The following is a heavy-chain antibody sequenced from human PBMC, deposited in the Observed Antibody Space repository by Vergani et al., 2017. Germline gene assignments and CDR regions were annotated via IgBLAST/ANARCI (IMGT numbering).Heavy chain of an antibody. CDR1: GGSISSGDYY. Sequence: QVQLQESGPGLVKPSQTLSLTCTVSGGSISSGDYYWSWIRQPPGKGLEWIGYIYYSGCTYYNPSLKSRVTISVDTSKNQFSLKLSSVTAADTAVYYCARETIVVVPAAILRAFDIWGQGTMVTVSS. V-gene: IGHV4-30-4*08. D-gene: IGHD2-2*02. CDR2: IYYSGCT. J-gene: IGHJ3*02. CDR3: ARETIVVVPAAILRAFDI.